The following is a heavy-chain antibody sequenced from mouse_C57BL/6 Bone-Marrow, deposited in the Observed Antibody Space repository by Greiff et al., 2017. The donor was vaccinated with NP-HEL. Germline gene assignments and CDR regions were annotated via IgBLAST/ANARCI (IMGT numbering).Heavy chain of an antibody. Sequence: VQLQQPGAALVRPGSSVKLSCKASGSTFTRYWMHWVKQRPIQGLEWIGNIDPSDSEPHYNQNFKDKATLTVDKSSSTSYLQLRSLTSEDAAVYYCSREGFAYWGPGTLVTVSA. J-gene: IGHJ3*01. CDR3: SREGFAY. V-gene: IGHV1-52*01. CDR1: GSTFTRYW. CDR2: IDPSDSEP.